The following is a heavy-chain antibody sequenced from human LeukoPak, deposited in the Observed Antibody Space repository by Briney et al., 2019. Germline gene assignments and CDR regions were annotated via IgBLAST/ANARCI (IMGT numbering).Heavy chain of an antibody. CDR3: AKARGYSSSSENNWFDP. D-gene: IGHD6-6*01. J-gene: IGHJ5*02. V-gene: IGHV3-21*04. Sequence: PGGSLRLSCAASGFTFSGYGMNWVRQAPGKGLEWVSSISTSSSYIYYADSVKGRFTISRENSKSTLYLQMNSLRAEDTALYYCAKARGYSSSSENNWFDPWGQGTLVTVSS. CDR1: GFTFSGYG. CDR2: ISTSSSYI.